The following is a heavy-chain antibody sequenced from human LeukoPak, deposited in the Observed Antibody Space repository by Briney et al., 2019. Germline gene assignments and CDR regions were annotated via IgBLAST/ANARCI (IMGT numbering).Heavy chain of an antibody. CDR1: GGTFSSYA. V-gene: IGHV1-69*04. J-gene: IGHJ4*02. CDR2: IIPILGIA. CDR3: ARESVAGQNLDY. D-gene: IGHD6-19*01. Sequence: GASVKVSCKASGGTFSSYAIIWVRQAPGQGLEWMGRIIPILGIANYAQKFQGRVTIAADKSTSTAYMELSSLRSEDTAVYYCARESVAGQNLDYWGQGTLVTVSS.